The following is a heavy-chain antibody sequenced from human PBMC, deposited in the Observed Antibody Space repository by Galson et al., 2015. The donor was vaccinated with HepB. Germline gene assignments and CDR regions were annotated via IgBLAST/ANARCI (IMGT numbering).Heavy chain of an antibody. CDR1: GYTFTSYD. CDR2: MNPNSGNT. CDR3: ARALTTVSSDDLGY. J-gene: IGHJ4*02. D-gene: IGHD4-17*01. V-gene: IGHV1-8*01. Sequence: SVKVSCKASGYTFTSYDINWVRQATGQGLEWMGWMNPNSGNTGYAQKFQGRVTMTRNTSITTASMELSSLRSEDTAVYYCARALTTVSSDDLGYWGQGTLVTVSS.